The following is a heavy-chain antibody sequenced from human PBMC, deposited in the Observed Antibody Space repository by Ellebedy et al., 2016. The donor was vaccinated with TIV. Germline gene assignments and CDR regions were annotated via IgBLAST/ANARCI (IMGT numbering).Heavy chain of an antibody. Sequence: GEFLKISCVASGFSVSHYWMAWVRQAPGKGPEWVANIKQDGGERYYVDSVKGRFIISRDNAKNSLDLQMNSLRAEDTAVYYCARDKIEGPTHYDYWGQGILVTVSS. J-gene: IGHJ4*02. CDR1: GFSVSHYW. CDR3: ARDKIEGPTHYDY. V-gene: IGHV3-7*01. CDR2: IKQDGGER. D-gene: IGHD1-26*01.